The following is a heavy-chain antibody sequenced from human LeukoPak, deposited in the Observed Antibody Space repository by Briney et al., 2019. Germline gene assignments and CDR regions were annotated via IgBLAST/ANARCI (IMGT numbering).Heavy chain of an antibody. D-gene: IGHD2-21*01. J-gene: IGHJ3*02. Sequence: SETLSLTCTVSGGSMSPYYWSWIRQPAGKGLEWIGRIYTSGSTNYNPSLKSRVTMSVDTSKNQFSLKLSSVTAADTAVYYCARGTVVIATHDAFDIWGQGTMVTVSS. V-gene: IGHV4-4*07. CDR2: IYTSGST. CDR1: GGSMSPYY. CDR3: ARGTVVIATHDAFDI.